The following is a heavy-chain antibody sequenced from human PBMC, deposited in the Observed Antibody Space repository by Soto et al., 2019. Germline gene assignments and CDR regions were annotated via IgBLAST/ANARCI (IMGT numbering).Heavy chain of an antibody. CDR3: ARDGPSFSSNFSEYYYYGMDV. V-gene: IGHV1-2*04. J-gene: IGHJ6*02. Sequence: ASVKVSCKASGYTFTGYYMHWVRQAPGQGLEWMGWINPNSGGTNYAQKFQGWVTMTRDTSISTAYMELSRLRSDDTAVYYCARDGPSFSSNFSEYYYYGMDVWGQGTTVTVSS. CDR2: INPNSGGT. D-gene: IGHD4-4*01. CDR1: GYTFTGYY.